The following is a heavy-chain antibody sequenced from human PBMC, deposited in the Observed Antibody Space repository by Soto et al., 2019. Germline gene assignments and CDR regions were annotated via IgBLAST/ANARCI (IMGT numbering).Heavy chain of an antibody. CDR1: GFTFSSYS. J-gene: IGHJ4*02. CDR3: ASASRYCSGGSCYPAGY. V-gene: IGHV3-48*01. Sequence: GGSLRLSCAASGFTFSSYSMNWVRQAPGKGLEWVSYISSSSTIYYADSVKGRFTISRDNAKNSLYLQMNSLRAEDTAVYYCASASRYCSGGSCYPAGYWGQGTLVTVSS. D-gene: IGHD2-15*01. CDR2: ISSSSTI.